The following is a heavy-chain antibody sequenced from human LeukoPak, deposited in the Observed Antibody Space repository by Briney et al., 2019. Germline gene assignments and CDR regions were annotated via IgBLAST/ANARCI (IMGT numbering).Heavy chain of an antibody. CDR1: GGSISSSSYY. J-gene: IGHJ4*02. Sequence: SETLSLTCTVSGGSISSSSYYWGWIRQPPGKGLEWIGSIYYSGSTYYNPSLKSRVTISVDTSKNQFSLKLSSVTAADTAVYYCARLQGRKSYGFGDTSSGIIDYWGQGTLVTVSS. CDR2: IYYSGST. CDR3: ARLQGRKSYGFGDTSSGIIDY. V-gene: IGHV4-39*01. D-gene: IGHD3-22*01.